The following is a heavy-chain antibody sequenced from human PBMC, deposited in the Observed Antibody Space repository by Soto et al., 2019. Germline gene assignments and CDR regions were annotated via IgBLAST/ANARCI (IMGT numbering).Heavy chain of an antibody. CDR1: GYNFTDYA. D-gene: IGHD3-10*01. CDR2: INPDNSNT. Sequence: QVQLVQSGAEVKKPGASVKVPCKASGYNFTDYALHWVRQAPGQGLEWMGWINPDNSNTKYSQKFQGRVIISSDTSANTAYMELRSLTPEDTAVYYCAVVFYYYGSGSDSWGQGTLVIASS. J-gene: IGHJ5*02. CDR3: AVVFYYYGSGSDS. V-gene: IGHV1-3*01.